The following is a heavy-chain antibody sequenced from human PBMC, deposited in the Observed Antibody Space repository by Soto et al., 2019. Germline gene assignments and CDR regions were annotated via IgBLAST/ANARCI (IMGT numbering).Heavy chain of an antibody. Sequence: QVQLVQSGAEVKKPGSSVKVSCKASGGTFSSYTISWVRQAPGQGLEWMGKIIPILGIANYAQKFQGRVTITADKSTSTAYMELSSLRSEDTAVYYCARVGGYCGGDCYLYYFDYWGQETLVTVSS. J-gene: IGHJ4*02. CDR1: GGTFSSYT. V-gene: IGHV1-69*02. D-gene: IGHD2-21*02. CDR2: IIPILGIA. CDR3: ARVGGYCGGDCYLYYFDY.